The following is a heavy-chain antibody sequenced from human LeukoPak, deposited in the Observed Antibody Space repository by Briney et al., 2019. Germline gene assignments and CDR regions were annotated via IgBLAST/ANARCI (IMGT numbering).Heavy chain of an antibody. Sequence: SGGSLRLSCAASGFTVSSNYMIWVRRASGKGLECVSVIYSDGTTYYADSVKGRFTISRDNSKNTLYLQMNSLRAEDSAVYYCAKGGISTMVRGVIGYMDVWGKGTTVTISS. CDR1: GFTVSSNY. V-gene: IGHV3-66*01. CDR2: IYSDGTT. CDR3: AKGGISTMVRGVIGYMDV. D-gene: IGHD3-10*01. J-gene: IGHJ6*03.